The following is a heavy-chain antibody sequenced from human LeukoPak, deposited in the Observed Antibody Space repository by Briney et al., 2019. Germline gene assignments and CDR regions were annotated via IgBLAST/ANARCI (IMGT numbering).Heavy chain of an antibody. Sequence: GGSLRLSCAASGFMLSTYGMHWVRQAPGKGLEWVAFIRYDGSNKFYADSVKGRFTISRGTSKNTVYLQMNSLRPEDTALYYCAKDRVLWYDSSGYYSPDFWGQGTLVTVSS. J-gene: IGHJ4*02. CDR1: GFMLSTYG. CDR3: AKDRVLWYDSSGYYSPDF. V-gene: IGHV3-30*02. D-gene: IGHD3-22*01. CDR2: IRYDGSNK.